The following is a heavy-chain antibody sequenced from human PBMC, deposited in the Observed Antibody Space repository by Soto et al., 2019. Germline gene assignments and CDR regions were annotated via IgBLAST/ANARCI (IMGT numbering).Heavy chain of an antibody. CDR2: VYWDDDK. J-gene: IGHJ4*02. D-gene: IGHD3-22*01. CDR3: AHTYDGSATQTADFDY. CDR1: GFSLSSSGVG. V-gene: IGHV2-5*02. Sequence: QITLKESGPTLVKPTQTLTLTCTFCGFSLSSSGVGVGWIRQPPGKALEWLALVYWDDDKRYSPSLKSRLTNTXXTXKXQVVLTLTNMDPVDTATYYCAHTYDGSATQTADFDYWGQGTLITVSS.